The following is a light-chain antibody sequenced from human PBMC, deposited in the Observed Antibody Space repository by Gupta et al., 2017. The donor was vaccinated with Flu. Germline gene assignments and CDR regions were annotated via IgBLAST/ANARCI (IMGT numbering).Light chain of an antibody. CDR3: CSYAGTFTFV. V-gene: IGLV2-11*03. J-gene: IGLJ2*01. CDR2: GGT. CDR1: SSDVGNYDD. Sequence: TSSDVGNYDDCSWYQQHPGKAPKLIIYGGTDRPSRVPGRFSGSKSSNTASLAIFGLQAEDEADYFCCSYAGTFTFVFGGGTKLTVL.